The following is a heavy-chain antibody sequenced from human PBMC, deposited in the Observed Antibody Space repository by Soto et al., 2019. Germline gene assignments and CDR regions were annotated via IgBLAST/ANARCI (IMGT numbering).Heavy chain of an antibody. CDR3: ARESAYCGGDCYSGGYYYYYYGMDV. CDR1: GYTFTGYY. V-gene: IGHV1-2*02. J-gene: IGHJ6*02. Sequence: ASVKVSCKASGYTFTGYYMHWVRQAPGQGLEWMGWINPNSGGTNYAQKFQGRVTMTRDTSISTAYMELSRLRSDDTAVYYCARESAYCGGDCYSGGYYYYYYGMDVWGQGTTVTVS. CDR2: INPNSGGT. D-gene: IGHD2-21*02.